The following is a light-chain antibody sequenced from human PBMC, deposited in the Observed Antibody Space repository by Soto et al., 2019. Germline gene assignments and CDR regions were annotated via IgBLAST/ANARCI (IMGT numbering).Light chain of an antibody. CDR2: DVS. Sequence: QSVLTQPASVSGSPGQSITISCTGTSSDVGGYNFVSWYQQHPGKAPKLMIYDVSDRPSGVSNRLSGSKSGNTASLTISGLQAEDEAHYYCGSYPSSFYVFGTGTKVTVL. V-gene: IGLV2-14*01. CDR3: GSYPSSFYV. J-gene: IGLJ1*01. CDR1: SSDVGGYNF.